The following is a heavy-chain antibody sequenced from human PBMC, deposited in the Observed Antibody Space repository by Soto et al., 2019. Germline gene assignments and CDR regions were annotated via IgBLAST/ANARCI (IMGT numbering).Heavy chain of an antibody. CDR2: ISHTGST. CDR1: GGSLSDSNC. D-gene: IGHD2-8*02. V-gene: IGHV4-4*02. Sequence: QMQLQESGPGLVKPSGTLSLTCAVSGGSLSDSNCWSWVRQPPGKGLEWMGEISHTGSTNYNPSLQSRVTLSVDKSKNHFSLNLKSVTAADPAVYYCARFTGTYYFDFWGPGTLVTVAS. J-gene: IGHJ4*02. CDR3: ARFTGTYYFDF.